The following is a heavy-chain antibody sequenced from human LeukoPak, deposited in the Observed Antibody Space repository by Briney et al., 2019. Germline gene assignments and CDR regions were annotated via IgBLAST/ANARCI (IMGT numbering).Heavy chain of an antibody. CDR1: GFTFSSYS. CDR3: ARGGAARPDY. CDR2: ISSNTRII. J-gene: IGHJ4*02. V-gene: IGHV3-48*01. D-gene: IGHD6-6*01. Sequence: PGGSLRLSCAASGFTFSSYSMNWVRQAPGKGLEWVSYISSNTRIIDYADSVKGRFTISRDNAKNSLYLQMNSLRAEDTAVYYCARGGAARPDYWGQGTLLTVSS.